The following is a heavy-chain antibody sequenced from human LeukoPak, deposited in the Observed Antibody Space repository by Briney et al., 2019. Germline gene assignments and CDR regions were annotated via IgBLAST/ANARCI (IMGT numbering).Heavy chain of an antibody. CDR3: ARDSDWILFDY. D-gene: IGHD2-2*03. CDR1: GFTFNTYW. CDR2: VNREGTTT. Sequence: GGSLRLSCAASGFTFNTYWMHWVRQAPGKGLMWVARVNREGTTTAYADSVKGRFIISRDNSKNTLYLQMNNLRAEDTAVYYCARDSDWILFDYWGQGTPVTVSS. J-gene: IGHJ4*02. V-gene: IGHV3-74*03.